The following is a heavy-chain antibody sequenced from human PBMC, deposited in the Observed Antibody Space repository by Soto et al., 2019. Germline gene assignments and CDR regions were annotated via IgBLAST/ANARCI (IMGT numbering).Heavy chain of an antibody. D-gene: IGHD5-18*01. CDR1: GGTFSSYA. J-gene: IGHJ6*04. Sequence: QVQLVQSGAEVKKPGSSVKVSCKASGGTFSSYAISWVRQAPGQGLEWMGGLIPIFGTANYAQKFQGRVSITAYNPTRTAYMEWGGVGSEDRAVYYGASGYHYSYSSGMDVGGKGPTATVS. CDR3: ASGYHYSYSSGMDV. V-gene: IGHV1-69*06. CDR2: LIPIFGTA.